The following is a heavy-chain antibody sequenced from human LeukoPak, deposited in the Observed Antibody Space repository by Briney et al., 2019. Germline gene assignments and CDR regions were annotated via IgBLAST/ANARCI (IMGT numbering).Heavy chain of an antibody. J-gene: IGHJ6*02. Sequence: GGSLRLSCAASGFTFSSYSMNWVRQAPGKGLEWVSYISSSSSTIYYADSVKGRFTISRDNAKNSLYLQMNSLRAEDTAVYYCARDRDGFGELFPYYYYYGMDVWGQGTTVTVSS. V-gene: IGHV3-48*01. CDR3: ARDRDGFGELFPYYYYYGMDV. D-gene: IGHD3-10*01. CDR1: GFTFSSYS. CDR2: ISSSSSTI.